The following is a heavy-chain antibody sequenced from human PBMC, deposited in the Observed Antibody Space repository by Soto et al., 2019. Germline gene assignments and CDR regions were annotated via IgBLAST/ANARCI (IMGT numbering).Heavy chain of an antibody. V-gene: IGHV3-30*18. D-gene: IGHD6-13*01. J-gene: IGHJ4*02. CDR1: GFTFSSYG. CDR2: ISYDGSNK. Sequence: GGSLRLSCAASGFTFSSYGMHWVRQAPGKGLEWVAVISYDGSNKYYADSVKGRFTISRDNSKNTLYLQMNSLRAEDTAVYYCAKGVSSSWYEPHDYWGQGTMVTVYS. CDR3: AKGVSSSWYEPHDY.